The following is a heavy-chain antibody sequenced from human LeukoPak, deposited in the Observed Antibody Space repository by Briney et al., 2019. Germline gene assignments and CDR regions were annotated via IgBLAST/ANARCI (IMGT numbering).Heavy chain of an antibody. CDR2: TYYRSKWYN. CDR1: GDSVSSNSAA. V-gene: IGHV6-1*01. J-gene: IGHJ3*02. CDR3: TRARDAFTRKSVFDI. D-gene: IGHD3-16*01. Sequence: SQTLSLTCAISGDSVSSNSAAWNWIRQSPSRGLEWLGRTYYRSKWYNDYAVSVKSRITINPDTSKNQFSLQLNSVTLEDTAVYYCTRARDAFTRKSVFDIWGQGTMVTVSS.